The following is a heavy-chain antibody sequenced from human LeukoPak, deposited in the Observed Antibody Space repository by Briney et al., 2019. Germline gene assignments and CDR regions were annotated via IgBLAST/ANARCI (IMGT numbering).Heavy chain of an antibody. CDR1: GGSISSYY. Sequence: SETLSLTCTVSGGSISSYYWSWIRQPPGKGLEWIGYIYYSGSTNYNPSLKSRVTISVDTSKNQFSLKLSSVTAADTAVYYCARDPLGSGYYGNYYGMDVWGQGTTVTVPS. CDR2: IYYSGST. D-gene: IGHD3-3*01. V-gene: IGHV4-59*01. CDR3: ARDPLGSGYYGNYYGMDV. J-gene: IGHJ6*02.